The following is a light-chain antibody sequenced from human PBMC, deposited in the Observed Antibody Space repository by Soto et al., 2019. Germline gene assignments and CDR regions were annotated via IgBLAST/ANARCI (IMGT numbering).Light chain of an antibody. J-gene: IGKJ4*01. CDR1: QSIYGN. CDR2: AAS. V-gene: IGKV3D-15*01. Sequence: EIPMTQSPATLSVSPGERVTLSCRASQSIYGNLAWYQQKPGQAPRLLVYAASARASGIPARFSGGGSGTEYTLNISSLQSEDFAVYYCQQYNNWPLISFGGGTRVEI. CDR3: QQYNNWPLIS.